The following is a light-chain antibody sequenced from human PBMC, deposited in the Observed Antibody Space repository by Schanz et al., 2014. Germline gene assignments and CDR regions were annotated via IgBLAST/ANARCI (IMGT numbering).Light chain of an antibody. J-gene: IGLJ2*01. Sequence: QSALTQPASVSGSPGQSITISCTGTSSDVGNYNYVSWYQHHPGKAPKLMIYEVSKRPSGVPDRFSGSKSGNTASLTVSGLQAEDEADYYCSSYAGSNNLIGGGTKVTVL. V-gene: IGLV2-8*01. CDR3: SSYAGSNNL. CDR1: SSDVGNYNY. CDR2: EVS.